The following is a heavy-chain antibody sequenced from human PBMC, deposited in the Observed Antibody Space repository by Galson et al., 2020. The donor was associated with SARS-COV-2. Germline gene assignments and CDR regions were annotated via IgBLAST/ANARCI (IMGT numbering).Heavy chain of an antibody. CDR2: ISYDGSNK. V-gene: IGHV3-30*18. Sequence: GGSLRLSCAASGFTFSSYGMHWVRQAPGKGLEWVAVISYDGSNKYYADSVKGRFTISRDNSKNTLYLQMNSLRAEDTAVYYCAKDALYNWNDDFDYYYMDVWGKGTTVTISS. CDR3: AKDALYNWNDDFDYYYMDV. D-gene: IGHD1-1*01. CDR1: GFTFSSYG. J-gene: IGHJ6*03.